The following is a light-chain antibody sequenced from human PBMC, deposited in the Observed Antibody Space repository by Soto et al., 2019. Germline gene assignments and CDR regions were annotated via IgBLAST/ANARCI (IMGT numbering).Light chain of an antibody. Sequence: DIQMTQSPSTLSASVGDRVTITCRASQSIGNWFAWYQQQPGKAPKLLIYQASISESGVPSRFSGSGSGTEFTLTISSLQPDDFATYYCQQYNTYSVTFGQGTKVEIK. J-gene: IGKJ1*01. V-gene: IGKV1-5*03. CDR1: QSIGNW. CDR2: QAS. CDR3: QQYNTYSVT.